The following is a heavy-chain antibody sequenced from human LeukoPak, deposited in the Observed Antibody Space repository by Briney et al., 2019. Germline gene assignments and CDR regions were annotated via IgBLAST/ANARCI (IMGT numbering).Heavy chain of an antibody. CDR2: ISSSSSYI. CDR1: GFTFSSYS. J-gene: IGHJ3*02. D-gene: IGHD6-13*01. V-gene: IGHV3-21*01. CDR3: AGLSSSWGFDI. Sequence: GGSLRLSCAASGFTFSSYSMNWVRQAPGKGLEWVSSISSSSSYIYYADSVKGRFTISRDNAKNSLYLQMNSLRAEDTAVYYCAGLSSSWGFDIWGQGTMVTVYS.